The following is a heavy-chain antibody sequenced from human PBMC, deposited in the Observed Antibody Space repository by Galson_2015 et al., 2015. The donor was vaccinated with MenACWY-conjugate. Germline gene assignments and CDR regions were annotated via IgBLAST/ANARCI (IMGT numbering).Heavy chain of an antibody. CDR3: ASQIHTGTYYGIQAYFDY. J-gene: IGHJ4*02. Sequence: QSGAEVKKPGESLKISCKGSGSSFTNYWIGWVRQMPGKGLEWMGVIYPDDSDTRYSPSFQGQVTISVDKSIRTAYLQWSSPKASDSAIYYCASQIHTGTYYGIQAYFDYWGQGTLVTVSS. CDR2: IYPDDSDT. V-gene: IGHV5-51*01. CDR1: GSSFTNYW. D-gene: IGHD1-26*01.